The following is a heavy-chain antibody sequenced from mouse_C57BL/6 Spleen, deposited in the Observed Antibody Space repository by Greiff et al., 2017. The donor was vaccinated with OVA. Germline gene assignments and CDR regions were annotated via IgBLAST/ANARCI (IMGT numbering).Heavy chain of an antibody. J-gene: IGHJ3*01. V-gene: IGHV1-26*01. CDR1: GYTFTDYY. D-gene: IGHD2-4*01. CDR3: AREDYY. Sequence: EVQLQQSGPELVKPGASVKISCKASGYTFTDYYMNWVKQSHGKSLEWIGDINPNNGGTSYNQKFKGKATLTVDKSSSTAYMELRSLTSEDSAVYYCAREDYYWGQGTLVTVSA. CDR2: INPNNGGT.